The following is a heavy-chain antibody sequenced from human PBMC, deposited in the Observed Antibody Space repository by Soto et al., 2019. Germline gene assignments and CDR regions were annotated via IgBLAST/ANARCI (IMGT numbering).Heavy chain of an antibody. CDR3: AKVGFSYNWNYYYYYYGMYV. CDR2: ISGSGGST. D-gene: IGHD1-7*01. V-gene: IGHV3-23*01. J-gene: IGHJ6*02. CDR1: GFTFSSYA. Sequence: GGSLRLSCAASGFTFSSYAMSWVRQAPGKGLEWVSAISGSGGSTYYADSVKGRFTISRDNSKNTLYLQMNSLRAEDTAVYYCAKVGFSYNWNYYYYYYGMYVWGQGTTVTVSS.